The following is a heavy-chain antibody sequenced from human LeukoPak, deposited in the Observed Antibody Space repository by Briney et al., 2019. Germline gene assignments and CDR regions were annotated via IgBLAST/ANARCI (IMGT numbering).Heavy chain of an antibody. V-gene: IGHV4-4*07. D-gene: IGHD3/OR15-3a*01. J-gene: IGHJ4*02. CDR2: IYTSGGT. CDR1: GGSIRSYY. CDR3: ARAPGTGYYEDY. Sequence: PSETLSLSCSVSGGSIRSYYWSWVRQPAGKGLEWIGRIYTSGGTNYNPSLKSRVTMSVDTSKNQFSLKLSSVTAADTAVYYCARAPGTGYYEDYWGQGTLVTVSS.